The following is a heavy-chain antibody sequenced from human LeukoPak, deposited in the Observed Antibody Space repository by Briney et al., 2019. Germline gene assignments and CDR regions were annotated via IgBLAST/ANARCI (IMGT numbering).Heavy chain of an antibody. CDR2: IYTSGST. D-gene: IGHD1-26*01. CDR1: GGSISSYY. J-gene: IGHJ4*02. V-gene: IGHV4-4*09. CDR3: ARHGYSGSLGY. Sequence: PSETLSLTCTVSGGSISSYYWSWTRQPPGKGLEWIGYIYTSGSTNYNPSLKSRVTISVDTSKNQFSLKLSSVTAADTAVYYCARHGYSGSLGYWGQGTLVTVSS.